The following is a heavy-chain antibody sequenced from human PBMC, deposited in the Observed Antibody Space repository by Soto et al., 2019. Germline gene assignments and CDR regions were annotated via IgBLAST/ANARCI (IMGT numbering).Heavy chain of an antibody. CDR1: GGTFSSYA. Sequence: QVQLVQSGAEVKKPGCSVKVSCKASGGTFSSYAISGVRQAPGQGLEWVGGIIPIFGTANYAQKFQGRVTITADESTSTAYMELSRLRSEDTAVYYCARDQKYSSSAGWFDPWGQGPLVTVSS. D-gene: IGHD6-6*01. CDR2: IIPIFGTA. J-gene: IGHJ5*02. V-gene: IGHV1-69*01. CDR3: ARDQKYSSSAGWFDP.